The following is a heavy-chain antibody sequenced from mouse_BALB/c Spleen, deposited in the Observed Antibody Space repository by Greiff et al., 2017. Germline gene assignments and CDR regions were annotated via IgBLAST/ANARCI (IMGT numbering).Heavy chain of an antibody. Sequence: EVMLVESGGGLVQPGGSLRLSCATSGFTFTDYYMSWVRQPPGKALEWLGFIRNKANGYTTEYSASVKGRFTISRDNSQSILYLQMNTLRAEDSATYYCARDSSMGYWYFDVWGAGTTVTVSS. J-gene: IGHJ1*01. V-gene: IGHV7-3*02. CDR1: GFTFTDYY. CDR2: IRNKANGYTT. D-gene: IGHD1-1*02. CDR3: ARDSSMGYWYFDV.